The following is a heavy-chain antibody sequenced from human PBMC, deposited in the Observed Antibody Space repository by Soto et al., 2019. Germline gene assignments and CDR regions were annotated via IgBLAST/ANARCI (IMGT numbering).Heavy chain of an antibody. CDR3: ARSIVVVTALDY. D-gene: IGHD2-21*02. CDR2: INAGNGNT. J-gene: IGHJ4*02. CDR1: GYTFTSYA. Sequence: QVQLVQSGAEEKKPGASVKVSCKASGYTFTSYAMHGVRQAPGQRLEWMGWINAGNGNTKYSQKFQGRVTITRDTSASNAYMDLISLRSEDTAVYYCARSIVVVTALDYWGQGTLVTVSS. V-gene: IGHV1-3*05.